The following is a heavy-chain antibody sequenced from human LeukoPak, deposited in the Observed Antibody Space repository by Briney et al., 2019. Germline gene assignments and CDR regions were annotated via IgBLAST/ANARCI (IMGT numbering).Heavy chain of an antibody. CDR2: INHSGST. CDR3: ARGGYCTNGVCSTSVYYGMDV. V-gene: IGHV4-34*01. Sequence: SETLSLTCAVYVGSFSGYYWSWIRQPPGKGLEWIGEINHSGSTNYNPSLKSRVTISVDTSKNQFSLKLSSVTAADTAVYYCARGGYCTNGVCSTSVYYGMDVWGQGTTVTVSS. CDR1: VGSFSGYY. J-gene: IGHJ6*02. D-gene: IGHD2-8*01.